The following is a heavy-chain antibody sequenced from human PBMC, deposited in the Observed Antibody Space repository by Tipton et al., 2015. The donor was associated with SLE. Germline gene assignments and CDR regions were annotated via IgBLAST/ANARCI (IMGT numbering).Heavy chain of an antibody. CDR2: IPYDGSNE. V-gene: IGHV3-30*04. D-gene: IGHD6-19*01. CDR1: GFTFSSYA. Sequence: SLRLSCAASGFTFSSYAMHWVRQAPGKGLEWVAVIPYDGSNEYYADSVKGRFTISRDNSKNTLYLQINSLRAEDTAVYYCASGVAGYFDYWGQGTLVTVSS. J-gene: IGHJ4*02. CDR3: ASGVAGYFDY.